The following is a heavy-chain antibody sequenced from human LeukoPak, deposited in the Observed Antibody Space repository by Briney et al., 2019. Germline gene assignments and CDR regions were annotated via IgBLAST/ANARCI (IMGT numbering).Heavy chain of an antibody. V-gene: IGHV4-59*12. CDR3: ARGRGVLLWFGESLDY. D-gene: IGHD3-10*01. Sequence: PSETLSLTCTVSGGSISSYYWSWIRQPPGKGLEWIGYIYYSGSTNYNPSLKSRVTISVDTSKNQFSLKLSSVTAADTAVYYCARGRGVLLWFGESLDYWGQGTLVTVSS. CDR2: IYYSGST. J-gene: IGHJ4*02. CDR1: GGSISSYY.